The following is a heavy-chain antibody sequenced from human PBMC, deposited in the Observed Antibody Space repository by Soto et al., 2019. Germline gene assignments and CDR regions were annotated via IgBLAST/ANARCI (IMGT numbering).Heavy chain of an antibody. D-gene: IGHD3-22*01. Sequence: KPWETLSLTCAVYGGSFSGYYWSWIRQPPGKGLEWIGEINHSGSTNYNPSLKSRVTISVDTSKNQFSLKLSSVTAADTAVYYCARASKLHIVVAIRGWFDPWGQGTLVTVSS. V-gene: IGHV4-34*01. CDR2: INHSGST. CDR3: ARASKLHIVVAIRGWFDP. J-gene: IGHJ5*02. CDR1: GGSFSGYY.